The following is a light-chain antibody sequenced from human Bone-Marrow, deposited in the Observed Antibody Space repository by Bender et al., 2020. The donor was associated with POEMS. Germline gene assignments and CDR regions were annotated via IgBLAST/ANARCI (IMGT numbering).Light chain of an antibody. J-gene: IGLJ2*01. Sequence: KFVLTQPRSVSESPGKTIIISCTRSSGSIDSNYVQWFQQRPGRAPTIVIFDDDRRPSGVPDRFSGSIDRSSNSASLTISGLETEDEADFDCHSDDGSSHVFGGGTRVTVL. CDR1: SGSIDSNY. CDR3: HSDDGSSHV. V-gene: IGLV6-57*04. CDR2: DDD.